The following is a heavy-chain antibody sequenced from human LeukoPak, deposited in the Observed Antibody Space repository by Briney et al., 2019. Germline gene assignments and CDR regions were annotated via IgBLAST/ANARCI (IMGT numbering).Heavy chain of an antibody. CDR2: ISYDGSNK. CDR1: GFTFSSYA. CDR3: ARDKDGVITRYFDY. V-gene: IGHV3-30-3*01. Sequence: GGSLRLSCAASGFTFSSYAMHWVRQAPGKGLEWVAVISYDGSNKYYADSVKGRLTISRDNSKNTLYLQMNSLRAEDTAVYYCARDKDGVITRYFDYWGRGTLVTVSS. D-gene: IGHD3-22*01. J-gene: IGHJ4*02.